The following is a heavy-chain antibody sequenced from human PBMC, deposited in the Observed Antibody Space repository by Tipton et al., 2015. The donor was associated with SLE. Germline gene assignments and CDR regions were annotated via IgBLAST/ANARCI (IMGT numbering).Heavy chain of an antibody. Sequence: TLSLTCTVSGGSIRSRNYYWGWFRQPPGTGVEWIGEINHSGSTNYNPSLKSPVTISVDMSKNQFPLQLSSVTAADTAVYYCARGGTPYYYDIHGYSRDYFYMDVWGKGTTVTVSS. V-gene: IGHV4-39*06. D-gene: IGHD3-9*01. CDR3: ARGGTPYYYDIHGYSRDYFYMDV. CDR1: GGSIRSRNYY. CDR2: INHSGST. J-gene: IGHJ6*03.